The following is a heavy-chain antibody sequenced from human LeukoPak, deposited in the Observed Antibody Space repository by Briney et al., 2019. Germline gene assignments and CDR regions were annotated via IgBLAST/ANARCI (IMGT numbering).Heavy chain of an antibody. D-gene: IGHD6-6*01. CDR2: ITGSSSYI. Sequence: PGGSLRLSCGASGFSFSSHAMNWVRQAPGKGLEWVSFITGSSSYIYYTDSVKGRFTISRDNAKNSLFLQMNSLRDEDTAVYYCASGFSSSPYFDYWGQGTLVTVSS. V-gene: IGHV3-21*01. J-gene: IGHJ4*02. CDR1: GFSFSSHA. CDR3: ASGFSSSPYFDY.